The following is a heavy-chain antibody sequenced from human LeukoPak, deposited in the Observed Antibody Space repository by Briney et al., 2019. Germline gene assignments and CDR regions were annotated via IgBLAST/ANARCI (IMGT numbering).Heavy chain of an antibody. Sequence: PGGALRLSCAASGFTFSGYGMHWVRQAPGKGLEWVSFIRYDGSDKYYADSVKGRFTISRDNSKNTLYLQMNSLRVEDTAVYYCAAINIAQLPIRVYGGQGTLVTVSS. CDR3: AAINIAQLPIRVY. V-gene: IGHV3-30*02. CDR1: GFTFSGYG. D-gene: IGHD5-24*01. J-gene: IGHJ4*02. CDR2: IRYDGSDK.